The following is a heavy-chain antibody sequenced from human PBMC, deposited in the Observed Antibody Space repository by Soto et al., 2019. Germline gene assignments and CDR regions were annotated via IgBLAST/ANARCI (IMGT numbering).Heavy chain of an antibody. J-gene: IGHJ3*02. D-gene: IGHD2-15*01. CDR1: GYTFTSYY. CDR2: INPSGGST. V-gene: IGHV1-46*01. Sequence: QVQLVQSGAEVKKPGASVKVSCKASGYTFTSYYMHWVRQAPGQGLEWMGIINPSGGSTSYAQKFQGRVTMTRDTSTSTVYMELSSLRSEDTAVYYCARVRGYCSGGSCYSRKYDAFDIWGQGTMVTVSS. CDR3: ARVRGYCSGGSCYSRKYDAFDI.